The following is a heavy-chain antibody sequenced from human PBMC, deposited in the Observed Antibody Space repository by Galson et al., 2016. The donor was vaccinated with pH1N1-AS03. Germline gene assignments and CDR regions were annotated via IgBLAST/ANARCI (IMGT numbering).Heavy chain of an antibody. CDR1: GFSLNTDGMR. CDR2: IDWDDDK. Sequence: PALVKPTQTLTLTCTFSGFSLNTDGMRVSWIRQPPGKALEWLARIDWDDDKFYRTSLKTRLTISKDTSKNQVVHTLTNVGPVDTATYYCGLTGIAATGYFDYWGQGTLVTVSS. V-gene: IGHV2-70*04. CDR3: GLTGIAATGYFDY. D-gene: IGHD6-13*01. J-gene: IGHJ4*02.